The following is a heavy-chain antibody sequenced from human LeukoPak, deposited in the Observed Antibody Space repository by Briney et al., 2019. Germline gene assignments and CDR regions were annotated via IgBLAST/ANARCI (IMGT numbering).Heavy chain of an antibody. CDR2: IYYSGST. D-gene: IGHD6-13*01. CDR1: GDSISPYY. V-gene: IGHV4-59*01. J-gene: IGHJ5*02. CDR3: ARGLAAAGTGNWFDP. Sequence: PSETLSLTCTVSGDSISPYYWSWIRQPPGKGLEWIGYIYYSGSTNYNPSLKSRVTISVDTSKNQFSLKLSSVTAADTAVYYCARGLAAAGTGNWFDPWGQGTLVTVSS.